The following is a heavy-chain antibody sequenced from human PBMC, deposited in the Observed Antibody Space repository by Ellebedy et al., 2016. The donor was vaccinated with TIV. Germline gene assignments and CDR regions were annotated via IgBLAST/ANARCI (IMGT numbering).Heavy chain of an antibody. J-gene: IGHJ4*02. D-gene: IGHD6-19*01. CDR3: ARETNGWYHFDY. CDR1: GFTFNSYW. V-gene: IGHV3-7*01. Sequence: PGGSLRLSCAASGFTFNSYWMHWVRQAPGKGLEWVANIKQDGSEKSYVDSVKGRFTISRDNAKTSLYLQMNSLRAEDSAVYYCARETNGWYHFDYWGQGTLVTVSS. CDR2: IKQDGSEK.